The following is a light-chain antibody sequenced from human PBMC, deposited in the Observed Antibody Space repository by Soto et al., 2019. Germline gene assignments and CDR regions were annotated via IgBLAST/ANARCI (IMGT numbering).Light chain of an antibody. J-gene: IGKJ5*01. CDR2: YAS. CDR1: QAIKNF. V-gene: IGKV1-33*01. Sequence: DFPMTQSPSSLSASVGDRVTITCRATQAIKNFLNWYQQKPGRAPKLLISYASTLQRGVTSRFSGSGSGTHFTFVISSLQPEDVGTYYFQQSDNLPLTFGQGTRLDIK. CDR3: QQSDNLPLT.